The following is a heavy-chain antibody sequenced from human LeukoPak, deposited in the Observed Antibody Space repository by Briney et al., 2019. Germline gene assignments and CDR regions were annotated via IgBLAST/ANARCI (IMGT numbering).Heavy chain of an antibody. J-gene: IGHJ4*02. CDR3: ASSYCSSTSCYMGGGGTYYFDY. V-gene: IGHV1-69*04. D-gene: IGHD2-2*02. CDR1: GGTFTSYA. Sequence: SVNVCCKASGGTFTSYAISWVRQAPGQGLEWMGRIIPIFGIANYAQKFQGRVTFTADQSTSIAYMELSSLRSEDTAVYYCASSYCSSTSCYMGGGGTYYFDYWGQGTLVTVSS. CDR2: IIPIFGIA.